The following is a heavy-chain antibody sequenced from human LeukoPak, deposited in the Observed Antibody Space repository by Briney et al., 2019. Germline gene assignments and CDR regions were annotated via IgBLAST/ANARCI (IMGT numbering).Heavy chain of an antibody. J-gene: IGHJ5*02. CDR1: GGSFSGYY. D-gene: IGHD3-22*01. CDR3: ARDGSGYSTWFDP. CDR2: INHSGST. Sequence: PSETLSLTCAVYGGSFSGYYWSWIRQPPGKGLEWIGEINHSGSTNYNPSLKSRVTISVDTSKNQFSLKLSSVTAADTAVYYCARDGSGYSTWFDPWGQGTLVTVSS. V-gene: IGHV4-34*01.